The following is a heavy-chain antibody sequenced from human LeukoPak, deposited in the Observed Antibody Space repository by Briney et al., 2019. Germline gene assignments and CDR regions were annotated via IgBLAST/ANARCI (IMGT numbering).Heavy chain of an antibody. D-gene: IGHD3-10*01. CDR3: AKEGAYPIITYDS. CDR2: IKRDGNEK. V-gene: IGHV3-7*01. CDR1: GFTFSSYW. Sequence: GGSLRLSCAASGFTFSSYWMNWVRQAPGKGLEWVANIKRDGNEKNYVDSVKGRFSISRDNAKNSLYLRMDSLRAEDTAVYYCAKEGAYPIITYDSWGQGALVTVSS. J-gene: IGHJ5*01.